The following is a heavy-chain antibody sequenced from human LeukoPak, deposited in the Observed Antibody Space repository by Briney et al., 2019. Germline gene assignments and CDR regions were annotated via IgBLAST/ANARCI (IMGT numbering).Heavy chain of an antibody. V-gene: IGHV1-18*01. D-gene: IGHD5-18*01. CDR2: MNPNSGNT. Sequence: ASVKVSCKASGYTFTSYDINWVRQATGQGLEWMGWMNPNSGNTNYAQKLQGRVTMTTDTSTSTAYMELRSLRSDDTAVYYCARETGYSYGYIDYWGQGTLVTVSS. CDR1: GYTFTSYD. J-gene: IGHJ4*02. CDR3: ARETGYSYGYIDY.